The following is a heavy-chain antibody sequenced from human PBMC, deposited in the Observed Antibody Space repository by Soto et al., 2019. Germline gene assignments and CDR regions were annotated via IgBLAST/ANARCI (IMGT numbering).Heavy chain of an antibody. CDR3: ARASGYYDFWSGYYLFDY. Sequence: KTGGSLRLSCAASGFTFSSYSMNWVRQAPGKGLEWVSSISSSSSYIYYADSVKGRFTISRDNAKNSLYLQMNSLRAEDTAVYYCARASGYYDFWSGYYLFDYWGQGTLVTVSS. V-gene: IGHV3-21*01. CDR2: ISSSSSYI. J-gene: IGHJ4*02. D-gene: IGHD3-3*01. CDR1: GFTFSSYS.